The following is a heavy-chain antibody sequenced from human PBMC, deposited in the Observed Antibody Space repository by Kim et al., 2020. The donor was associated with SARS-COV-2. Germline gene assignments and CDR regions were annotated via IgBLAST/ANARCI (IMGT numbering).Heavy chain of an antibody. Sequence: SRKSQGRVTITRDTAASTAYMELSSLRSEDTAVYYCAREVYYDSSGYYSPWGQGTLVTVSS. V-gene: IGHV1-3*01. CDR3: AREVYYDSSGYYSP. J-gene: IGHJ5*02. D-gene: IGHD3-22*01.